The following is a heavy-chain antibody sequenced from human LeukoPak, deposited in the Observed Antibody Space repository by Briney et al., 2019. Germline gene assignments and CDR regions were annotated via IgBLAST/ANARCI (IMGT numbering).Heavy chain of an antibody. Sequence: GGSLRLSCAASGFTFSSYAMSWVRQAPRKGLEWGSGISGRGGSTYYADSVKGRFTISRDNSKNTLYLQMNNLRAEDRAVYYCAKDPYYDSSGYYYEYFDYWGQGTLVTVSS. J-gene: IGHJ4*02. V-gene: IGHV3-23*01. CDR1: GFTFSSYA. D-gene: IGHD3-22*01. CDR3: AKDPYYDSSGYYYEYFDY. CDR2: ISGRGGST.